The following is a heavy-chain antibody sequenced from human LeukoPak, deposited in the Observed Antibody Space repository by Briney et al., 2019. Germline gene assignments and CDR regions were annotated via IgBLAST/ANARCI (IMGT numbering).Heavy chain of an antibody. J-gene: IGHJ4*02. CDR2: IYYSGST. CDR1: GGSISSSSYY. Sequence: PSETLSLTCTVSGGSISSSSYYWCWIRQPPEKGLEWIGSIYYSGSTYYNPSLKSRVTISVDTSKNQLSLKLSSVTAADTAVYYCARPLVRDYYFDYWGQGTLVTVSS. V-gene: IGHV4-39*01. CDR3: ARPLVRDYYFDY. D-gene: IGHD4/OR15-4a*01.